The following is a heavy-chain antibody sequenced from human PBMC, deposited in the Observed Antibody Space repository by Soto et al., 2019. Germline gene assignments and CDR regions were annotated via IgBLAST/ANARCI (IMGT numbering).Heavy chain of an antibody. D-gene: IGHD2-2*01. Sequence: SETLSLTCTVSGGPISSGGYYWSWIRQHPGKGLEWIGYIYYSGSTYYNPSLKSRVTISAYTSKNQFSLQLSSVTAADTAAHYCASMVGGSSASCYPLYYFDCWGQGTLVTVSS. V-gene: IGHV4-31*03. CDR1: GGPISSGGYY. CDR3: ASMVGGSSASCYPLYYFDC. J-gene: IGHJ4*02. CDR2: IYYSGST.